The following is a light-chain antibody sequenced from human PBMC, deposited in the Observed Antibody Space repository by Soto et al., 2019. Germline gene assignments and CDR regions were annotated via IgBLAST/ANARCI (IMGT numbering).Light chain of an antibody. Sequence: IQLTQSPSSLSASVGDRVTITCRASQGISSYLAWYQQKSGKAPKLLIYAASTLQSGVPSRFSGSGSGTDFTLTISSLQPEDFVTYYCQQLNDNPPDFGQGTRLEIK. CDR2: AAS. J-gene: IGKJ5*01. V-gene: IGKV1-9*01. CDR1: QGISSY. CDR3: QQLNDNPPD.